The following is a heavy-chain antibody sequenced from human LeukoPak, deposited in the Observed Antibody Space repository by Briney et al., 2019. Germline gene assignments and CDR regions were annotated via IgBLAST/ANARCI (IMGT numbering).Heavy chain of an antibody. CDR1: GFTFSSSA. CDR2: ISASGGST. D-gene: IGHD2-15*01. Sequence: GGSLRLSCAASGFTFSSSAMSWVRQVPGKGVEWVSGISASGGSTYYADSVRGRFTISRENSKSTLCLQMNSLRAEDTAVYYCAKQLGYCSDGSCYFPYWGQGTLVTVSS. V-gene: IGHV3-23*01. CDR3: AKQLGYCSDGSCYFPY. J-gene: IGHJ4*02.